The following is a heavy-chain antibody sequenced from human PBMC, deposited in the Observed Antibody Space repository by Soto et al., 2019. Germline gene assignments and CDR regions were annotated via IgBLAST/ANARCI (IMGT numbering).Heavy chain of an antibody. V-gene: IGHV1-2*04. CDR3: ARGSYCSSTSCYTADAFEI. CDR1: GYTFTGYY. CDR2: INPNSGGT. D-gene: IGHD2-2*02. Sequence: ASVKVSCKASGYTFTGYYMHWVRQAPGQGLEWMGWINPNSGGTNYAQKFQGWVTMTRDTSISTAYMELSRLRSDDTAVYYCARGSYCSSTSCYTADAFEIWGQGTMVTVSS. J-gene: IGHJ3*02.